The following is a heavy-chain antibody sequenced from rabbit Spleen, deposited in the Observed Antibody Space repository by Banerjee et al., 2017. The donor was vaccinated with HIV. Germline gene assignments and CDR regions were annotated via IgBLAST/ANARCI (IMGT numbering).Heavy chain of an antibody. D-gene: IGHD1-1*01. Sequence: EQLEESGGGLVKPEGSLTLTCTASGFSFSSSYDMCWVRQAPGKGLEWIACINTGSGTTWYASWVNGRFTISKSSSTTVDLKMTRLTAADTATYFCARDTSSSFSSYGMDRGGQGTLVTVS. CDR3: ARDTSSSFSSYGMDR. CDR2: INTGSGTT. J-gene: IGHJ6*01. CDR1: GFSFSSSYD. V-gene: IGHV1S45*01.